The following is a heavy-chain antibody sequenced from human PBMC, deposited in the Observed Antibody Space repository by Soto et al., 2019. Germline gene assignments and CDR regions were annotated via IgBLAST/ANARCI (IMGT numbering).Heavy chain of an antibody. CDR2: IYYSGTT. CDR1: GYSISSTNW. D-gene: IGHD1-26*01. CDR3: ARREIQGPIDY. J-gene: IGHJ4*02. V-gene: IGHV4-28*01. Sequence: SQTLSLTCAVAGYSISSTNWWGWIRQPPGKGLEWIGYIYYSGTTYYNPSLKSRVTMSVDTSKNQFSLKLTSVTAVDTAVYYCARREIQGPIDYWGQGTLVTVSS.